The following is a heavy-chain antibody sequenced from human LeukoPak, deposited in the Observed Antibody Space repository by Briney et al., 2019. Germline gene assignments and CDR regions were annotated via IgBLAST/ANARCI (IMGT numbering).Heavy chain of an antibody. D-gene: IGHD3-16*01. CDR3: ARWGIPIYYYYMDV. CDR2: ISSSSSTI. Sequence: GGSLRLSCVVSGFTFSSYTMNWVRQAPGKGLEWVSYISSSSSTIYYADSVKGRFTISRDNAKNSLYLQMNSLRAEDTPVYYCARWGIPIYYYYMDVWGKGTTVTVSS. J-gene: IGHJ6*03. CDR1: GFTFSSYT. V-gene: IGHV3-48*01.